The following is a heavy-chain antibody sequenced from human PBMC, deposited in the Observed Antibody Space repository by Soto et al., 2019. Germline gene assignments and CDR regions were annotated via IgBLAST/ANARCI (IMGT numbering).Heavy chain of an antibody. D-gene: IGHD3-22*01. CDR3: ARDRLRGYDSSGFYS. J-gene: IGHJ4*02. CDR1: GYTFTSYD. V-gene: IGHV1-18*01. CDR2: INPSDGNR. Sequence: ASVKVSCTASGYTFTSYDINWVRQATGQGLEWMGWINPSDGNRNFAQRFEDRVTMTTATSTNTVFLELRSLKSDDTAIYYCARDRLRGYDSSGFYSWGQGTMVTVS.